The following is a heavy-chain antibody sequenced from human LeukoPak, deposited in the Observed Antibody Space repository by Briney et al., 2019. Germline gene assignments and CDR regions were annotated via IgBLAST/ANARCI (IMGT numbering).Heavy chain of an antibody. CDR3: AKDTFSGYEDLGIDY. D-gene: IGHD5-12*01. Sequence: GGSLRLSCAASGFTFSGYSMHWVRQAPGKGLEWVSLISWDGGSTYYADSVKGRFTISRDNSKNSLYLQMNSLRTEDTALYYCAKDTFSGYEDLGIDYWGQGTLVTVSS. CDR2: ISWDGGST. V-gene: IGHV3-43*01. J-gene: IGHJ4*02. CDR1: GFTFSGYS.